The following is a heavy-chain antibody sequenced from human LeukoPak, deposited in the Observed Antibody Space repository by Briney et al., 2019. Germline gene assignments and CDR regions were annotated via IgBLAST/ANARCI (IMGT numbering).Heavy chain of an antibody. D-gene: IGHD1-14*01. CDR1: GFTFSTYS. Sequence: GGSLRLSCAASGFTFSTYSMNWVRQAPGQGLEWVSSISSSSTYICYADSVKGRFTISRDNSKNSLYLQMNNLRAEDTAVYYCARWDRFHGVWGQGTLVTVSS. CDR3: ARWDRFHGV. V-gene: IGHV3-21*01. J-gene: IGHJ4*02. CDR2: ISSSSTYI.